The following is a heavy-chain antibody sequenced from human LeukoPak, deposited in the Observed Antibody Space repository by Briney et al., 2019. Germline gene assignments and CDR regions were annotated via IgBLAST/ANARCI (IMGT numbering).Heavy chain of an antibody. CDR1: GYTFTVYY. V-gene: IGHV1-2*02. CDR2: INPNSGGT. CDR3: ARVDCFSSSWRRDCYYMDV. J-gene: IGHJ6*03. D-gene: IGHD6-13*01. Sequence: GASVTVSFKSSGYTFTVYYMHWVRQAPGQGLEWMGWINPNSGGTNYAQKFQGRVTMTRDTSISTAYMELSRLRSDDTAVYYCARVDCFSSSWRRDCYYMDVWGKGTTVTVSS.